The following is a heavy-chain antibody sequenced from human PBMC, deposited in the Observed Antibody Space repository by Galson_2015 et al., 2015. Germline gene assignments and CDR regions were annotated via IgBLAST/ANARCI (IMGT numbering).Heavy chain of an antibody. CDR3: TRDSTGSLSFDY. D-gene: IGHD1-1*01. Sequence: SLRFSCAASGFTFNAYGMHWVRQAPGKGLEWVAVIWYDGSRTFYADSVKGRYTISRDNSRNTLSLQMNSLRAEDTAVYYCTRDSTGSLSFDYWGQGTLVTVSS. CDR1: GFTFNAYG. CDR2: IWYDGSRT. J-gene: IGHJ4*02. V-gene: IGHV3-33*01.